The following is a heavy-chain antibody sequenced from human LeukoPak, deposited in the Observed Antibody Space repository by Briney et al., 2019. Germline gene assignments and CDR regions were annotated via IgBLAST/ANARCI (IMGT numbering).Heavy chain of an antibody. CDR3: ARSREHGSGTYDSYYFDY. V-gene: IGHV3-33*01. CDR1: GFTFSTYG. D-gene: IGHD3-10*01. Sequence: GGSLRLSCAASGFTFSTYGMHWVRQAPGKGLEWVAIIWYDGGNKYYADSVRGRFTISRDNSKNTLFLQMNSLRAGDTAVYYCARSREHGSGTYDSYYFDYWGQGTLVTVSS. CDR2: IWYDGGNK. J-gene: IGHJ4*02.